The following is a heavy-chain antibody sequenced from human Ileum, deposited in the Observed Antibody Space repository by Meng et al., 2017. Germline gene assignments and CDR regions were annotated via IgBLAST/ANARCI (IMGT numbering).Heavy chain of an antibody. CDR2: INGDGSII. D-gene: IGHD4-17*01. J-gene: IGHJ3*02. Sequence: GGFLRLSCAASGFTLRNYWMHWVRQAPGKGLVWVSRINGDGSIINYADSVKGRFTISRDNAKNTLDLQMNSLRDEDTAVYYCARGPSVTTNGGFDIWGQGTMVTVSS. CDR1: GFTLRNYW. V-gene: IGHV3-74*01. CDR3: ARGPSVTTNGGFDI.